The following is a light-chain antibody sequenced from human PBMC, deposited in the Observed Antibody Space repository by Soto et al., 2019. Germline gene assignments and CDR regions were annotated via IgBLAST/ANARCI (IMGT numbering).Light chain of an antibody. CDR2: DAS. V-gene: IGKV1-33*01. J-gene: IGKJ5*01. CDR3: QQYDNLPII. CDR1: QDIRKY. Sequence: IQMTQSPSSLSASVGDRVTITCQASQDIRKYLNWYQQKPGKAPKLLIYDASTLEIGVPSRFSGSGAGTDFTFTISSLQPEDFATYSCQQYDNLPIIFGQGTRLDIK.